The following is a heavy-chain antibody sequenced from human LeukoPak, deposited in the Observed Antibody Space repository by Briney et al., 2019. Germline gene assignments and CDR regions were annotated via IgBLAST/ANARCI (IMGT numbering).Heavy chain of an antibody. D-gene: IGHD3-3*01. V-gene: IGHV3-48*03. CDR2: ISSSGSTI. Sequence: GGSLRLSCAASGFTFSSYEMNWVRQAPGKGLEWVSHISSSGSTIYYADSVKGRFTISRDNAKNSLYLQMNRLRVEDTAVYYCTRDFGRSSYYFDFWGQGTLVTVSS. CDR3: TRDFGRSSYYFDF. J-gene: IGHJ4*02. CDR1: GFTFSSYE.